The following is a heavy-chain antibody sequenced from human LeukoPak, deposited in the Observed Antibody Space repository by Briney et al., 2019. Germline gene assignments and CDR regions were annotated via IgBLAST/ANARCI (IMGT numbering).Heavy chain of an antibody. CDR1: VYSFTTHG. Sequence: GASVTVSCKPSVYSFTTHGISCVRQAPGQGLEWMGWISAYNGNTKYAQKLQGRVTMTTDTSTSTAYMELGSLRSDDTAVYYCARVPDDVVAALSFDFWGQGTLVTVSS. J-gene: IGHJ4*02. V-gene: IGHV1-18*01. D-gene: IGHD5-12*01. CDR3: ARVPDDVVAALSFDF. CDR2: ISAYNGNT.